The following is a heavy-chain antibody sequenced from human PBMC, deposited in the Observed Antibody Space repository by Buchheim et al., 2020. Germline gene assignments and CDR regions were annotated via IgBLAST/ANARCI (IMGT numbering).Heavy chain of an antibody. V-gene: IGHV3-74*01. CDR3: TRDSTSGSYDY. CDR1: GFSFSTSW. D-gene: IGHD3-10*01. Sequence: EVQLVESGGGLVQPGGSLRLSCAASGFSFSTSWMHWVRQAPGKGLVWVSRITSDGSGTIYADSVRGRFTIYRDTAKNTLFLQMNSLRAEDTAIYYCTRDSTSGSYDYWGQGTL. CDR2: ITSDGSGT. J-gene: IGHJ4*02.